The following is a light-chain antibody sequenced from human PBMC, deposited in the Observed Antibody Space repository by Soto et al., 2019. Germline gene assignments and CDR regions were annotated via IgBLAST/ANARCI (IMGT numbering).Light chain of an antibody. V-gene: IGKV1-6*01. CDR3: LQNYNSPLT. CDR1: QGISHD. J-gene: IGKJ4*01. Sequence: AIQMTQSPSSLSVSVGDTVAITCRASQGISHDLGWYQQKPGKAPKLLIYASSSLQSGVSSRFSGSGSGTDFTLTISSLQPEDFATYYCLQNYNSPLTFGGGTKVEIK. CDR2: ASS.